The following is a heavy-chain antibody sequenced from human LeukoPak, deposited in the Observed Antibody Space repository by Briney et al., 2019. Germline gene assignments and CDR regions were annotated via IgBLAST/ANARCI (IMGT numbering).Heavy chain of an antibody. V-gene: IGHV4-39*07. J-gene: IGHJ5*02. CDR3: ARGVGVYASWFDP. CDR2: ISYGGST. Sequence: SETLSLTCTVSGGSITSNNYYWGWIRQPPGKGLEWIGSISYGGSTHYNPSLKSRVTISVDTSKNQFSLKLSSATAADTAVYYCARGVGVYASWFDPWGQGTLVTVSS. CDR1: GGSITSNNYY. D-gene: IGHD2-8*01.